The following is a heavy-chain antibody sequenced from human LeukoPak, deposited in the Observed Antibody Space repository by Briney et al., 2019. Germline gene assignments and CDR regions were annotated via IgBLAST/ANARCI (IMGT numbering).Heavy chain of an antibody. CDR1: GYPFSSYD. J-gene: IGHJ4*02. CDR2: ISVYNGNT. D-gene: IGHD3-22*01. V-gene: IGHV1-18*01. CDR3: ARGPVYSYDSSTYYAY. Sequence: ASVKVSCKASGYPFSSYDINWVRQAPGQGLEWVGWISVYNGNTHYAQKLQGRVTMTTDTSTSTAYMELRSLRSDDTAVYYCARGPVYSYDSSTYYAYWGQGTLVTVSS.